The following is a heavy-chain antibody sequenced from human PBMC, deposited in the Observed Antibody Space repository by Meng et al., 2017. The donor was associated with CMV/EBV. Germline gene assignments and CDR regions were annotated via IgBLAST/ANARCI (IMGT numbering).Heavy chain of an antibody. CDR1: GFTVSSNY. Sequence: GESLKISCAASGFTVSSNYMSWVRQAPGKGLEWVSVIYSGGSTYYADSVKGRFTISRDNSKNTLYLQMNSLRAEDTAVYYCARDSGGYSYGYGDYWGQGTRVTVSS. V-gene: IGHV3-53*01. CDR2: IYSGGST. CDR3: ARDSGGYSYGYGDY. D-gene: IGHD5-18*01. J-gene: IGHJ4*02.